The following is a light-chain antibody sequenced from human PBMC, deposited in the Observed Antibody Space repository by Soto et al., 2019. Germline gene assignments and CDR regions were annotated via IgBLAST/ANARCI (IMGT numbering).Light chain of an antibody. CDR3: QSYDSSLRGWV. CDR1: SSNIGAGYD. J-gene: IGLJ2*01. CDR2: GNS. Sequence: QSALTQPPSVSGAPGQRVTISCTGSSSNIGAGYDVHWYQQLPGTAPKLLIYGNSNRPSGVPDRFSGSKSGTSASLAITGLQAEDEADYYCQSYDSSLRGWVFGGGTKLTV. V-gene: IGLV1-40*01.